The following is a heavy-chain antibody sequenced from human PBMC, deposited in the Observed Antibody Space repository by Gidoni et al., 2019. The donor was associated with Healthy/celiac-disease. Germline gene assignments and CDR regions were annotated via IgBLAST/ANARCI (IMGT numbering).Heavy chain of an antibody. CDR1: VFTFDDYA. J-gene: IGHJ4*02. Sequence: EVQLVASGGGVVQPGGSLRLSLAPSVFTFDDYALHWVRQAQGKGLEWVSLMSGDGGSTYYADSVKGRFTISRDNSKNSLYLQMNSLRTEDTALYYCAKDIRGLDVFDYWGQGTLVTVSS. D-gene: IGHD6-19*01. CDR3: AKDIRGLDVFDY. CDR2: MSGDGGST. V-gene: IGHV3-43*02.